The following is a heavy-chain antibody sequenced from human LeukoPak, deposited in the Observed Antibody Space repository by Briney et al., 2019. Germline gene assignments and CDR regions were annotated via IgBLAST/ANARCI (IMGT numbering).Heavy chain of an antibody. V-gene: IGHV3-23*01. J-gene: IGHJ4*02. CDR3: AKDRRNYCSSTSRYDPR. Sequence: GGSLRLSCAASGFTFSSYAMSWVRQAPGKGLEWVSAISGSGGSTYYADSLKGRFTISRDNSKSTRYLQMNSLRDEDTAVYYCAKDRRNYCSSTSRYDPRWGQGTLVTVSS. CDR1: GFTFSSYA. CDR2: ISGSGGST. D-gene: IGHD2-2*01.